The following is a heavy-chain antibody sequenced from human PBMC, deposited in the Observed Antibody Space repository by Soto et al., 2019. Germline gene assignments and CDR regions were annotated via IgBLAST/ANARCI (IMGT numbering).Heavy chain of an antibody. V-gene: IGHV3-23*01. J-gene: IGHJ6*02. Sequence: GGSLRLSCAASGFTFSSYAMSWVRQAPGKGLEWVSAISGSGGSTYYADSVKGRFTISRDNSKNTLYLQMNSLRAEDTAVYYCAKAGHIVLHYYYGMDVWGQGTTVTVSS. CDR2: ISGSGGST. CDR1: GFTFSSYA. D-gene: IGHD2-8*01. CDR3: AKAGHIVLHYYYGMDV.